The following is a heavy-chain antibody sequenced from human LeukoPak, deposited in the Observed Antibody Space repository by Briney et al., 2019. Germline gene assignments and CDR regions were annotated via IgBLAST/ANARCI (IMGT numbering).Heavy chain of an antibody. V-gene: IGHV4-59*01. CDR2: IHYSGST. CDR1: GGSISSYY. D-gene: IGHD2-2*01. J-gene: IGHJ3*02. CDR3: ASGDIVVVPAGPGAFDI. Sequence: PSETLSLTCTVSGGSISSYYWSWIRQSPGKGLEWIGYIHYSGSTNYNPSLKSRVTISIDTSKNQFSLKLSSVTAADTAVYYCASGDIVVVPAGPGAFDIWGQGTMVTVSS.